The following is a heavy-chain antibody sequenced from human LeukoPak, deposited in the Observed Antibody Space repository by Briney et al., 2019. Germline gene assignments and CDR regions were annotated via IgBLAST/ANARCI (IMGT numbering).Heavy chain of an antibody. CDR2: IYISGST. J-gene: IGHJ4*02. CDR3: ARDQGAYSPFGF. D-gene: IGHD4/OR15-4a*01. Sequence: SETLSLTCTVSGGSISSNFWSWIRQPAGKGLEWVGHIYISGSTSFNPSLKSRVTMSVDTSKNQFSLKLSSVTAADTAVYYCARDQGAYSPFGFWGQGTLVTVSS. CDR1: GGSISSNF. V-gene: IGHV4-4*07.